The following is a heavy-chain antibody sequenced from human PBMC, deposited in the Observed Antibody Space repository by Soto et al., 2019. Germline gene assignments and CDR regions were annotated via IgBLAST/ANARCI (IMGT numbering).Heavy chain of an antibody. J-gene: IGHJ6*02. V-gene: IGHV3-53*01. D-gene: IGHD3-10*01. Sequence: LRLSCAASGFTVSSNYMSWVRQAPGKGLEWVSVIYSGGSTYYADSVKGRFTISRDNSKNTLYLQMNSLRAEDTAVYYCAREMITMVRGVTSGMDVWGQGTTVTVSS. CDR2: IYSGGST. CDR3: AREMITMVRGVTSGMDV. CDR1: GFTVSSNY.